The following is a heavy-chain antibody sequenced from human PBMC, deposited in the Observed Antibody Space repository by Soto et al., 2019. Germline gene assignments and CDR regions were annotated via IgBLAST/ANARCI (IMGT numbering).Heavy chain of an antibody. CDR1: GFTFRSYE. V-gene: IGHV3-48*03. J-gene: IGHJ6*02. D-gene: IGHD3-22*01. CDR2: ITSSGSPI. CDR3: ARSGYYDSSGYPYYYYGMDV. Sequence: SLRLSCAASGFTFRSYEMNWVRQAPGKGLEWVSYITSSGSPIYYADSVKGRFTISRDNAKNSLYLQMNSLRGEDTAVYYCARSGYYDSSGYPYYYYGMDVWGQGTTVTVSS.